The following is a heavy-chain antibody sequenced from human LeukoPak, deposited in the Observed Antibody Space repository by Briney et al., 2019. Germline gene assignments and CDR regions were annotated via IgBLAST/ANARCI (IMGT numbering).Heavy chain of an antibody. V-gene: IGHV1-69*13. CDR1: GGTFSSYA. CDR3: ARPSYDFWSGYCGLFDY. CDR2: IIPIFGTA. J-gene: IGHJ4*02. D-gene: IGHD3-3*01. Sequence: GASVKVSCKASGGTFSSYAISWVRQAPGQGLEWMAGIIPIFGTANYEHTLQGRVTITADDTTSTAYIELRSLRSEDTAVYYCARPSYDFWSGYCGLFDYWGQGTLVTVSS.